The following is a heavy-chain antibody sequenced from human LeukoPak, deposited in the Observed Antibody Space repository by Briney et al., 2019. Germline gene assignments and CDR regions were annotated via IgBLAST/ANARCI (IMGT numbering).Heavy chain of an antibody. CDR3: AKVGGWSVIAAADLDY. D-gene: IGHD6-13*01. Sequence: PGGSLRLSCAASGFTFSSYGMSWVRQGPGKGLEWVSAISGSGGSTYYADSVKGRFTISRDNSKNTPYLQMNSLRAEDTAVYYCAKVGGWSVIAAADLDYWGQGTLVTVSS. V-gene: IGHV3-23*01. CDR1: GFTFSSYG. CDR2: ISGSGGST. J-gene: IGHJ4*02.